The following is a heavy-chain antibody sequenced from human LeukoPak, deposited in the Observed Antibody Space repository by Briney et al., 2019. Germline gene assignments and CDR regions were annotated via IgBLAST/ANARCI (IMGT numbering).Heavy chain of an antibody. CDR1: GGTFSSYA. J-gene: IGHJ3*02. D-gene: IGHD6-19*01. CDR2: IIPIFGTA. CDR3: AKALDSSGWFNAFDI. V-gene: IGHV1-69*05. Sequence: GASVKVSCKASGGTFSSYAISWERQAPGQGLEWMGGIIPIFGTANYAQKFQGRVTITTDESTSTAYMELSSLRSEDTAVYYCAKALDSSGWFNAFDIWGQGTMVTVSS.